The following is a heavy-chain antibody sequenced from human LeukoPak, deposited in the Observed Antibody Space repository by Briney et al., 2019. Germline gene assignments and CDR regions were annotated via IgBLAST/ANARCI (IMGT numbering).Heavy chain of an antibody. V-gene: IGHV4-61*08. J-gene: IGHJ3*01. CDR3: ARKQYLAYDVFGF. Sequence: SETLSLTCAVSGGSISSGGYSWSWIRQPPGRGLEWIGYVHFSGTTSFNPSLKSRVTISVDTSKNQFSLRLSSVTAADTAVYYCARKQYLAYDVFGFWGQGTMVTVSS. CDR2: VHFSGTT. D-gene: IGHD6-13*01. CDR1: GGSISSGGYS.